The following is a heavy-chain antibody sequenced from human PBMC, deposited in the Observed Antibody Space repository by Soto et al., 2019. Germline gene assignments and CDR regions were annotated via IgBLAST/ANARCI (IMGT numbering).Heavy chain of an antibody. Sequence: SVKVSCKASGGTFSSYAISWVRQAPGQGLEWMGGINPIFGTPHYAQKYQGRVTITADTFTNTAYMELTRLTSDDTAVYYCARDSDGDYKDYWGQGTLVTVSS. D-gene: IGHD4-17*01. CDR2: INPIFGTP. J-gene: IGHJ4*02. CDR3: ARDSDGDYKDY. V-gene: IGHV1-69*06. CDR1: GGTFSSYA.